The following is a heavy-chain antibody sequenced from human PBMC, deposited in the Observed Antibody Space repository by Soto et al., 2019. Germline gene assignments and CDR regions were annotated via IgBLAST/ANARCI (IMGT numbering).Heavy chain of an antibody. CDR1: GGSINSGGYF. CDR3: ARFAKEANPKVQSWYAFDF. V-gene: IGHV4-31*01. J-gene: IGHJ4*02. D-gene: IGHD6-13*01. Sequence: VQLQEAGPGLVKPSQTLSLTCTVSGGSINSGGYFWSWIRQHPGKGLEWIGNIYYSGSTYYNPSLEGQVAISVDTSKTQFTLKVNSVPGADTAMDYCARFAKEANPKVQSWYAFDFWGQGALVTVSS. CDR2: IYYSGST.